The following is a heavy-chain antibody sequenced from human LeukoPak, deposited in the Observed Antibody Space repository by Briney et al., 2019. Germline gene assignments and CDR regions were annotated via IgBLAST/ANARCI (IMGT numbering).Heavy chain of an antibody. D-gene: IGHD3-10*01. J-gene: IGHJ4*02. Sequence: GGSLRLSCAASGFTFSSYAMSWVRQAPGKGLEWVSYISSSSSTIYYADSVKGRFTISRDNAKNSLYLQMNSLRAEDTAVYYCARGGYGSGSYYTYWGQGTLVTVSS. CDR1: GFTFSSYA. CDR2: ISSSSSTI. CDR3: ARGGYGSGSYYTY. V-gene: IGHV3-48*01.